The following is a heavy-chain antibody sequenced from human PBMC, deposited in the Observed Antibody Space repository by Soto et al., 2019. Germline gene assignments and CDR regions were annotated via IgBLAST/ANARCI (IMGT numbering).Heavy chain of an antibody. J-gene: IGHJ4*02. CDR1: GYSFAGYW. V-gene: IGHV5-10-1*01. CDR2: IDPSDSQT. D-gene: IGHD3-22*01. Sequence: GESLKISCKGSGYSFAGYWITWVRQKPGKGLEWMGRIDPSDSQTYYSPSFRGHVTISVTKSITTVFLQWSGLRASDTAMYYCARQIYDSDTGPNFQYYFDSWGQGTPVTVSS. CDR3: ARQIYDSDTGPNFQYYFDS.